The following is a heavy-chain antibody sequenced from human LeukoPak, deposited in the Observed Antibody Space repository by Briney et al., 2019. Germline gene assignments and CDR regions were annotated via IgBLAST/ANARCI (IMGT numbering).Heavy chain of an antibody. CDR1: GFTFNSYG. Sequence: GGSLRLSCAASGFTFNSYGMHWVPQAPGKGLEWVAVIWYDGSNKDYADSVKGRFTISRDNSKTTLYLQMNSLRAEDTAVYYCAKDSSSWYWYYYYMDVWGKGTTVTVSS. CDR2: IWYDGSNK. CDR3: AKDSSSWYWYYYYMDV. J-gene: IGHJ6*03. V-gene: IGHV3-33*06. D-gene: IGHD6-13*01.